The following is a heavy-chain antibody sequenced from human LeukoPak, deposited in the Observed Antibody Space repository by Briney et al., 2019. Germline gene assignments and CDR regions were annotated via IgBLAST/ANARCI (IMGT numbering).Heavy chain of an antibody. D-gene: IGHD2-15*01. CDR2: IYYSGST. J-gene: IGHJ6*03. CDR3: ARGYCSGGSCYSPPQYYYYYMDV. V-gene: IGHV4-59*01. Sequence: SETLSLTCTVSGGSISSYYWSWIRQPPGKGLEWIGYIYYSGSTNYNPSLKSRVTISVDTSKNQFSLNLSSVTAADEAVYYCARGYCSGGSCYSPPQYYYYYMDVWGKGTTVTVSS. CDR1: GGSISSYY.